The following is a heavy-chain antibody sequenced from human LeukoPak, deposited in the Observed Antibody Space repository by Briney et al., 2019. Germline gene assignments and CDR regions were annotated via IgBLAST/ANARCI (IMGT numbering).Heavy chain of an antibody. V-gene: IGHV3-30*04. J-gene: IGHJ4*02. CDR3: ARDRGTMIVVVTIDY. CDR2: ISYDGSNK. D-gene: IGHD3-22*01. CDR1: GFTFSSYA. Sequence: QPGGSLRLSCAASGFTFSSYAMHWVRQAPGKGLEWVAVISYDGSNKYYADSVKGRFTISRDNSKNTLYLQMNSLRAEDTAVYYCARDRGTMIVVVTIDYWGQGTLVTVSS.